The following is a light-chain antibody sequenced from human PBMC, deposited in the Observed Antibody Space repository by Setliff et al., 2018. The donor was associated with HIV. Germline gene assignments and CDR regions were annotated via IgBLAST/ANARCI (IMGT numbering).Light chain of an antibody. V-gene: IGLV2-14*02. Sequence: QSVLTQPASVSGSPGQSITISCTGTSSDVGTYNLVSWYQHHPGKAPKLIIYEVNKRPSGISYRFSGSKSGNTASLTISGLQAEDEADYYCSSYTSTSTLCVFGTGTKVTV. CDR3: SSYTSTSTLCV. CDR2: EVN. J-gene: IGLJ1*01. CDR1: SSDVGTYNL.